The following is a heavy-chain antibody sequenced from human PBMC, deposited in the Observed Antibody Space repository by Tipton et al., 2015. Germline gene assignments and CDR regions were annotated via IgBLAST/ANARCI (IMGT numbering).Heavy chain of an antibody. CDR3: ARDLEHGMDV. J-gene: IGHJ6*02. CDR1: GYSISSGYY. V-gene: IGHV4-38-2*02. Sequence: TLSLTCALSGYSISSGYYWGWIRQPPGKGLEWIGNIYDSGSTNYNPSLKSRVTISVDTSKTQFSLKMNSVAAADTAVYYCARDLEHGMDVWGHGTTVTVSS. CDR2: IYDSGST. D-gene: IGHD5-24*01.